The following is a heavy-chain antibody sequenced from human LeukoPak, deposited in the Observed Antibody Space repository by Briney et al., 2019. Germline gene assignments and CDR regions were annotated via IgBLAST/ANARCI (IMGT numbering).Heavy chain of an antibody. V-gene: IGHV3-9*01. CDR1: GFTFDDYA. Sequence: PGGSLRLSCAASGFTFDDYAMHWVRQAPGKGLEWVSGISWNSGSIGYADSVKGRFTISRDNAKNSLYLQMNSLRAEDTALYYCAKDLYSSSSGFDYWRQGTLVTVSS. CDR2: ISWNSGSI. D-gene: IGHD6-6*01. J-gene: IGHJ4*02. CDR3: AKDLYSSSSGFDY.